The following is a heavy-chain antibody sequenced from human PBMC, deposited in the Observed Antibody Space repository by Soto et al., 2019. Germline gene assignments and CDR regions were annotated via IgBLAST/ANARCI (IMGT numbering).Heavy chain of an antibody. CDR3: TKTAPGGAGAGQNWLAP. Sequence: GGSLRLPCTASGFHFSNYSMNWVRQAPGKGPEWVSAISGSGGSTYYADSVKGRFTISRDNSKNTLYVQMNSLRAEDTAVYFFTKTAPGGAGAGQNWLAPWGQEPLVPAPS. D-gene: IGHD6-19*01. V-gene: IGHV3-23*01. CDR1: GFHFSNYS. CDR2: ISGSGGST. J-gene: IGHJ5*02.